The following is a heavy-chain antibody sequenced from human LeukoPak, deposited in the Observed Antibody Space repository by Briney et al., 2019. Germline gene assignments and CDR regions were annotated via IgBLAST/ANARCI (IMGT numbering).Heavy chain of an antibody. CDR1: GVTFSSFA. D-gene: IGHD6-25*01. Sequence: GGSLRLSCAASGVTFSSFAMSWVRQAPGKGLEWVSAISGSGGFTNYADSVKGRFTISRDNSKNTLYLQMNSLRAEDTAVYYCAKVLSGNWLDPWGQGTLVTVSS. J-gene: IGHJ5*02. CDR2: ISGSGGFT. CDR3: AKVLSGNWLDP. V-gene: IGHV3-23*01.